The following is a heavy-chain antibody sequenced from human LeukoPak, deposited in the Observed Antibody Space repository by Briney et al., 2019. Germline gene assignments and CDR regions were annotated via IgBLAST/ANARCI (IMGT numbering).Heavy chain of an antibody. CDR2: ISYDGSNK. V-gene: IGHV3-30*18. CDR1: GFTFSSYG. CDR3: AKGGTLGGYDILTGSIPANNWFDP. Sequence: GGSLRLSCAASGFTFSSYGMHWVRQAPGKGLEWVAVISYDGSNKYYADSVKGRFTISRDNSKNTLYLQMNSLRAEDTAVYYCAKGGTLGGYDILTGSIPANNWFDPWGQGTLVTVSS. D-gene: IGHD3-9*01. J-gene: IGHJ5*02.